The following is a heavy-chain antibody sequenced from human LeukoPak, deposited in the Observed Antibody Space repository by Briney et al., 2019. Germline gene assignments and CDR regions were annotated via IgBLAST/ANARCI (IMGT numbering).Heavy chain of an antibody. CDR1: GGSFSGYY. V-gene: IGHV4-34*01. Sequence: SETLSLTCAVYGGSFSGYYWSWIRQPPGKGLEWIAEIYHSGSTNSNPSLRGRVTISLDKSENQFSLNLNSMTAADTALYFCARGVTARAFDIWGQGTMVTVSS. D-gene: IGHD4-23*01. CDR2: IYHSGST. J-gene: IGHJ3*02. CDR3: ARGVTARAFDI.